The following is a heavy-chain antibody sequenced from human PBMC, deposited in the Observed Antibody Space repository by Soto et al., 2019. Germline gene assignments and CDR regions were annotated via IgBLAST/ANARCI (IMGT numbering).Heavy chain of an antibody. V-gene: IGHV1-18*01. CDR1: GYSFATSG. Sequence: QVKLVQSGTEVKKPGASVKVSCKASGYSFATSGISWFRQAPGQGLEWMGWISAYNGNTNYEQKLQDRVTMTTDTSTSTAYLELRSLRSDDTAVYYCARAGHYYDSSGYADWGQGTLVTVSS. D-gene: IGHD3-22*01. J-gene: IGHJ4*02. CDR2: ISAYNGNT. CDR3: ARAGHYYDSSGYAD.